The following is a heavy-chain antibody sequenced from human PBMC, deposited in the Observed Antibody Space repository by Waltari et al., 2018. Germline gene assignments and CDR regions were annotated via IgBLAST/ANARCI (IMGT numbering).Heavy chain of an antibody. CDR3: AKDPGLPLHQTYFDY. V-gene: IGHV3-23*04. D-gene: IGHD3-3*01. CDR1: GFTFSSYA. Sequence: EVQLVESVGGLVQPGGSLRLYCAASGFTFSSYAISWVRQAPWKGLEWVSAISGSGGSTYYADSVKGRFTISRDNSKNTLYLQMNSLRAEDTAVYYCAKDPGLPLHQTYFDYWGQGTLVTVSS. J-gene: IGHJ4*02. CDR2: ISGSGGST.